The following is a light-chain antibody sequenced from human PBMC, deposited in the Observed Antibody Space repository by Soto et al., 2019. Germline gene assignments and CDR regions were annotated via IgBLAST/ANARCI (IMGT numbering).Light chain of an antibody. CDR1: QGISSY. CDR2: KAS. V-gene: IGKV1-8*01. J-gene: IGKJ1*01. Sequence: AIRMTQSPSSLSASTGDRVTITCRASQGISSYLAWYQQKPGKAPKLLIYKASTLESGVPSNFSGSGSGTEFTLTISSLQPEDFATYYCQQYNSYPWTFGQGTKVDIK. CDR3: QQYNSYPWT.